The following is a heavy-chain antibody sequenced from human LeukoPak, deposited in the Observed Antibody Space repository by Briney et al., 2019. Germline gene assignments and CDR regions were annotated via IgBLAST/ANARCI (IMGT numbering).Heavy chain of an antibody. V-gene: IGHV1-8*01. Sequence: GASVKVSCKATGYSFTSYDINWVRQPTAQGLDWMRWMNPKNGNTGSAHNFQGRVTMHRNTSRSAAYMELSSLRCEDAAVYYCAIVGGSSWPYYYYGMEVWGQGTTVTVSS. CDR3: AIVGGSSWPYYYYGMEV. J-gene: IGHJ6*02. D-gene: IGHD6-13*01. CDR2: MNPKNGNT. CDR1: GYSFTSYD.